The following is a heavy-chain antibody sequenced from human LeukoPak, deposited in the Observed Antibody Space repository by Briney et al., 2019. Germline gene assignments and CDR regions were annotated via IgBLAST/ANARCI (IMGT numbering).Heavy chain of an antibody. Sequence: GGSLRLSCAASGFTFSSYGMHWVRQAPGKGLEWVAVIWNDGSNKYYADSVKGRFTISRDNSKNTLYLQMNSLRAEDTAVYYCANLGLEMTSSGPPADYWGQGTLVTVSS. CDR1: GFTFSSYG. CDR3: ANLGLEMTSSGPPADY. V-gene: IGHV3-33*06. D-gene: IGHD5-24*01. J-gene: IGHJ4*02. CDR2: IWNDGSNK.